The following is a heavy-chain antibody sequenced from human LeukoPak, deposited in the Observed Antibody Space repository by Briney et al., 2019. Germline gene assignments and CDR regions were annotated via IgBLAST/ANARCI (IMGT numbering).Heavy chain of an antibody. CDR1: GYTFTSYY. CDR3: ARDFGYCSSTSCYRDYYDYMDV. V-gene: IGHV1-46*03. D-gene: IGHD2-2*03. CDR2: INPSGGST. J-gene: IGHJ6*03. Sequence: ASVKVSCKASGYTFTSYYMHWVRQAPGQGLEWMGIINPSGGSTSYAQKFQGRVTMTRDTSTSTVYMELSSLRSEDTAVYYCARDFGYCSSTSCYRDYYDYMDVWGKGTTVTVSS.